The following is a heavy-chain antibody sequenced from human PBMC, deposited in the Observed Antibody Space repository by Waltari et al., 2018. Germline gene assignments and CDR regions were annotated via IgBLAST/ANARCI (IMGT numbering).Heavy chain of an antibody. CDR2: IKGDGTEK. CDR1: GFTFSSQW. CDR3: SVSLNF. J-gene: IGHJ1*01. D-gene: IGHD1-7*01. Sequence: EMQLVESWGGLVRPGGSLGLSCATSGFTFSSQWMDWVRQAPGKGLEWVANIKGDGTEKYYVGSVKGRFTISRDNAKNSLYLQMDSLRAEDTAVYYCSVSLNFWGQGTLVTVSS. V-gene: IGHV3-7*01.